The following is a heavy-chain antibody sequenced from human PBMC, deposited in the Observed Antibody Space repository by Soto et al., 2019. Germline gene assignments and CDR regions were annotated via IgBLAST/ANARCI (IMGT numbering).Heavy chain of an antibody. CDR2: IYYSGST. Sequence: PSETLSLTCTVSGGSISSSSYYWGWIRQPPGKGLEWIGSIYYSGSTYYNPSLKSRVTISVDTSKNQFSLKLSSVTAADTAVYYCARDLSGWYGDGLYFDYWGQGTQVTVSS. J-gene: IGHJ4*02. D-gene: IGHD6-19*01. V-gene: IGHV4-39*02. CDR1: GGSISSSSYY. CDR3: ARDLSGWYGDGLYFDY.